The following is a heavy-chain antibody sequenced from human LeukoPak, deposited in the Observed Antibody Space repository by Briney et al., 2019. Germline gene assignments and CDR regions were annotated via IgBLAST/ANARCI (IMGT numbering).Heavy chain of an antibody. CDR1: GFTFSSYG. CDR2: IRYDGSNK. Sequence: QTGGSLRLSCAASGFTFSSYGMHWVRQAPGKGLEWVAFIRYDGSNKYYADSVKGRFTISRDNSKNTLYLQMNSLRAEDTAVYYCARGSSSGSYGYGLDHVWDYWGQGTLVTVSS. D-gene: IGHD5-18*01. CDR3: ARGSSSGSYGYGLDHVWDY. J-gene: IGHJ4*02. V-gene: IGHV3-30*02.